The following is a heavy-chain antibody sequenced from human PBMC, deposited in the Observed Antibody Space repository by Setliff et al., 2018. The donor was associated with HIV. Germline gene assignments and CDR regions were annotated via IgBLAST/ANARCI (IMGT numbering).Heavy chain of an antibody. CDR2: IRYDGNNK. D-gene: IGHD2-21*01. CDR3: TTGID. CDR1: GFTFSSYG. J-gene: IGHJ4*02. V-gene: IGHV3-30*02. Sequence: GGSLRLSCAASGFTFSSYGMHWVRQAPGKGLEWVAFIRYDGNNKYYADSVMGRFTISRDNSKNTLYLQMDSLKTEDTAVYYCTTGIDWGQGTLVTVSS.